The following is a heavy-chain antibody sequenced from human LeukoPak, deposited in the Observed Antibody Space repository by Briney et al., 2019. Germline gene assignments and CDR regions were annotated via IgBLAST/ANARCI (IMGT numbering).Heavy chain of an antibody. CDR2: IYYSGST. Sequence: SETLSLTCAVYGGSFSGYYWSWIRQPPGKGLEWIGYIYYSGSTNYNPSLKSRVTISVDTSKNQFSLKLSSVTAADTAVYYCARACGGDCSPHQLGAFDIWGQGTMVTVSS. V-gene: IGHV4-59*01. J-gene: IGHJ3*02. CDR1: GGSFSGYY. CDR3: ARACGGDCSPHQLGAFDI. D-gene: IGHD2-21*02.